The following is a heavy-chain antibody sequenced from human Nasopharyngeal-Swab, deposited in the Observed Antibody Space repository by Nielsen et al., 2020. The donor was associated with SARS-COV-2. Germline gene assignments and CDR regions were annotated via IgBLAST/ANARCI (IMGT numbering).Heavy chain of an antibody. J-gene: IGHJ6*03. V-gene: IGHV3-23*01. CDR2: ISGSGGST. Sequence: GGSLRLSCAASGFTFSSYAMSWVRQAPGKGLEWVSAISGSGGSTYYADSVKGRFTISRGNSKNSLYLQMNSLRAEDTAVYYCARARRGVDYYMDVWGKGTTVTVSS. CDR1: GFTFSSYA. CDR3: ARARRGVDYYMDV. D-gene: IGHD3-10*01.